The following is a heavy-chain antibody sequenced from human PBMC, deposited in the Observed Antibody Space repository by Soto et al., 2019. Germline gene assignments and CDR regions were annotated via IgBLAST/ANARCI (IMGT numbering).Heavy chain of an antibody. J-gene: IGHJ4*02. V-gene: IGHV4-39*01. CDR2: IYYSGST. Sequence: PSETLSLTCTVSGGSISSSSYYWGCIRQPPGKGLEWIGSIYYSGSTHYSPSLKSRVTISVDTSKNQFSLKLSSVIAADTAVYYCARNETSGYFDYWGRGTLVTVSS. D-gene: IGHD3-22*01. CDR3: ARNETSGYFDY. CDR1: GGSISSSSYY.